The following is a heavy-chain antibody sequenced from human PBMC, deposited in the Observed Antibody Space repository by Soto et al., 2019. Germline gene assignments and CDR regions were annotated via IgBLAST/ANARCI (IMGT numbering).Heavy chain of an antibody. CDR3: ARGPFDSSGYYPFDY. CDR1: GGSISSGGYY. Sequence: QVQLQESGPGLVKPSQTLSLTCTVSGGSISSGGYYWSWIRQHPGKGLEWIGYIYYRGSTYYNLSLQSRVTISVDTSKNQFSLKRSAVTAADTAVYYCARGPFDSSGYYPFDYWGQGTLVTVSS. CDR2: IYYRGST. D-gene: IGHD3-22*01. J-gene: IGHJ4*02. V-gene: IGHV4-31*03.